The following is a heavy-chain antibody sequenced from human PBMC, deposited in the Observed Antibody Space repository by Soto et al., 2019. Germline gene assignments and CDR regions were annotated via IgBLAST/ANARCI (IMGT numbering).Heavy chain of an antibody. V-gene: IGHV1-18*01. Sequence: QVHLVQSGAEVKKPGASVKVSCKGSGYAFTTYDITWVRQAPGQGLEWMGWISAHNGNTNYAQKLPGRVTVTRDTSTSTAYMELRSLRSDDTAVYYCARGRYGDYWGQGALVTVSS. CDR1: GYAFTTYD. CDR2: ISAHNGNT. J-gene: IGHJ4*02. D-gene: IGHD1-1*01. CDR3: ARGRYGDY.